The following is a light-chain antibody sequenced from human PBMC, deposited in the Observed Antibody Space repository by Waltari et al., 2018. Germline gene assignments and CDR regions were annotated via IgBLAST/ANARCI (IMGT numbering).Light chain of an antibody. V-gene: IGKV3-15*01. Sequence: EVLLTQSPATLSVSPGERVTLSCRASQNVHTYLAWYQQKPGQAPRLLIYDASTRATGIPARFRGSGSGTEFTLTISSLESEDLGVYFCQQCNNWPGRTFGGGTKVGIE. J-gene: IGKJ4*01. CDR3: QQCNNWPGRT. CDR1: QNVHTY. CDR2: DAS.